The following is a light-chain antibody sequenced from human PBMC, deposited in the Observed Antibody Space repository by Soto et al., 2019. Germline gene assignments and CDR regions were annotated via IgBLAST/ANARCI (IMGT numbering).Light chain of an antibody. V-gene: IGLV2-23*02. Sequence: QSALTQPASVSGSPGQSITISCTGTSSDVGSYNLVSWYQQHPGKAPKLMIYEVSKRPSGVSNRFSGSKSGNTASLTISGLQAEDEADYYCCSYAGSSTHVFGTGTKLTAL. J-gene: IGLJ1*01. CDR3: CSYAGSSTHV. CDR1: SSDVGSYNL. CDR2: EVS.